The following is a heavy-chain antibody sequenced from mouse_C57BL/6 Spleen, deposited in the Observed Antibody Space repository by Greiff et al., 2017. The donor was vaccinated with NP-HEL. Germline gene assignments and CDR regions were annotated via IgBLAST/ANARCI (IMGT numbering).Heavy chain of an antibody. Sequence: QVQLKESGPGLVQPSQSLSITCTVSGFSLTSYGVHWVRQSPGKGLEWLGVIWSGGSTAYYAAFISSLSIRKDNSTSQAFFKMNRLQGDDTAIYYCARNGVLPYIDSAMDYWGQGTSVTVSS. V-gene: IGHV2-2*01. D-gene: IGHD1-3*01. CDR2: IWSGGST. J-gene: IGHJ4*01. CDR1: GFSLTSYG. CDR3: ARNGVLPYIDSAMDY.